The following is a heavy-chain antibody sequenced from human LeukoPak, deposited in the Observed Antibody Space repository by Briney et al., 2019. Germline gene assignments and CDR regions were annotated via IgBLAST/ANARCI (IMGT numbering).Heavy chain of an antibody. V-gene: IGHV5-51*01. CDR1: GSSFTSYW. D-gene: IGHD5-18*01. CDR2: IDPSDSEA. CDR3: ARQTAMGRSGDY. J-gene: IGHJ4*02. Sequence: HGESLKISCQASGSSFTSYWIGWVRQMPGKGLEWMGIIDPSDSEARYTPSFQGQVTISVDKSLTTAYLQWNSLKASDTAMYYCARQTAMGRSGDYWGQGTLVTVSS.